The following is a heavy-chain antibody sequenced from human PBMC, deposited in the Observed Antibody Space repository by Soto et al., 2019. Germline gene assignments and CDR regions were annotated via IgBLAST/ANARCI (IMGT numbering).Heavy chain of an antibody. V-gene: IGHV3-21*01. D-gene: IGHD1-1*01. CDR3: ARVSTGTTKNAFDI. J-gene: IGHJ3*02. CDR1: GFTFSSYS. Sequence: GGSLRLSCAASGFTFSSYSMNWVRQAPGKGLEWVSSISSSSSYIYYADSVKGRFTISRDNAKNSLYLQMNSLRAEDTAVYYCARVSTGTTKNAFDIWGQGTMVTVSS. CDR2: ISSSSSYI.